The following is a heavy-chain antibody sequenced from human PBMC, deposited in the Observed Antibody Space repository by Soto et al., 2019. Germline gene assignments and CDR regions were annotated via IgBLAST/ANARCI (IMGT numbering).Heavy chain of an antibody. V-gene: IGHV1-3*01. D-gene: IGHD2-15*01. J-gene: IGHJ4*02. Sequence: ASVKVSCKASGYTFTSYAMHWARQAPGQRLEWMGWINAGNGNTKYSQKFQGRVTITRDTSASTAYMELSSLRSEDTAVYYCAGSVVVVAGPDYWGQGTLDTVSS. CDR2: INAGNGNT. CDR1: GYTFTSYA. CDR3: AGSVVVVAGPDY.